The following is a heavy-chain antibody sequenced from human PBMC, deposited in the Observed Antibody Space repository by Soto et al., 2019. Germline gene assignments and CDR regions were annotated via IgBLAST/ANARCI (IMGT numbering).Heavy chain of an antibody. CDR1: GGSFSGYS. CDR2: SNHSGST. J-gene: IGHJ3*02. Sequence: QVQLQQWGAGLLKPSETLSLTCGVYGGSFSGYSWSWIRQPPGKGLEWIGESNHSGSTNYNPSLKSRVTITVDTSKNQFSVKLSSVTAADKAVYYCARVVPPPNRNWGMWSGAFDIWGQGTMVTVS. V-gene: IGHV4-34*01. CDR3: ARVVPPPNRNWGMWSGAFDI. D-gene: IGHD7-27*01.